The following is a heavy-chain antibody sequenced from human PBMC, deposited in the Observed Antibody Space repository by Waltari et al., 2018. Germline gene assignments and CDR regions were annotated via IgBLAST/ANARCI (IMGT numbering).Heavy chain of an antibody. V-gene: IGHV1-69*13. D-gene: IGHD4-17*01. Sequence: QVQLVQSGAEVKKPGSSVKVSCKASGGTFSSYAISWLRQAPGQGLEWRGGFIPIFGTANYAQKFQGRVTITADESTSTAYMELSSLRSEDTAVYYCARVSNGDYVPGPAVGYYYYGMDVWGQGTTVTVSS. J-gene: IGHJ6*02. CDR2: FIPIFGTA. CDR1: GGTFSSYA. CDR3: ARVSNGDYVPGPAVGYYYYGMDV.